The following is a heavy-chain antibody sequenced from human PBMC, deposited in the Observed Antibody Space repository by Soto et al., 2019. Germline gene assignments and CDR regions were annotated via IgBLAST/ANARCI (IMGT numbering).Heavy chain of an antibody. CDR3: ARHTPAISISDH. CDR1: GGSISSSSYY. CDR2: IYYSGST. D-gene: IGHD2-15*01. V-gene: IGHV4-39*01. Sequence: SETLSLTCTVSGGSISSSSYYWGWIRQPPGKGLGWIGSIYYSGSTYYNPSLKSRVTLSVDTSKNQFSLKLSSVTAADTAVYYCARHTPAISISDHWGQGTLVTV. J-gene: IGHJ4*02.